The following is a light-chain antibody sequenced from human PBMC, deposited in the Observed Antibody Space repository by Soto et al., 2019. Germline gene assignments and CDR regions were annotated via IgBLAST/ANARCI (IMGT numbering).Light chain of an antibody. J-gene: IGLJ1*01. CDR3: SSYAGNNSYV. V-gene: IGLV2-8*01. Sequence: QSALTQPPSASGSPGQSVTFSCTGTSSDIGDYNYVSWYQQHPGKAPKLMIYEVTKRPSGVPDRFSGSKSGNTASLTVSGLQADDEDDYYCSSYAGNNSYVLGARSKVSVL. CDR2: EVT. CDR1: SSDIGDYNY.